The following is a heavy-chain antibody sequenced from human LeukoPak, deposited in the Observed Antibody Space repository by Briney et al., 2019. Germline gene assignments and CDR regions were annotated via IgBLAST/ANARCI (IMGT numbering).Heavy chain of an antibody. Sequence: ASVKVSCKASGYTFTSYDINWVRQATGQGLEWMGWMNPNSGNTGYAQKFQGRVTMTRNTSISTAYMELSSLRSEDTAVYYCATSGYDDYYYYYGMDVWGPGNTVTVSS. CDR3: ATSGYDDYYYYYGMDV. V-gene: IGHV1-8*01. D-gene: IGHD5-12*01. J-gene: IGHJ6*02. CDR1: GYTFTSYD. CDR2: MNPNSGNT.